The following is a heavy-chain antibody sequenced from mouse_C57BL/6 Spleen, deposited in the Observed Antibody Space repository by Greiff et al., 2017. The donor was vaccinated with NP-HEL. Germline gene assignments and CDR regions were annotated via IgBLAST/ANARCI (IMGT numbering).Heavy chain of an antibody. CDR3: ARRGYDYDGAWFAY. J-gene: IGHJ3*01. CDR1: GYSFTGYY. CDR2: INPSTGGT. V-gene: IGHV1-42*01. Sequence: EVQLQQSGPELVKPGASVKISCKASGYSFTGYYMNWVKQSPEKSLEWIGEINPSTGGTTYNQKFKAKATLTVDKSSSTAYMQLKSLTSEDSAVYYCARRGYDYDGAWFAYWGQGTLVTVSA. D-gene: IGHD2-4*01.